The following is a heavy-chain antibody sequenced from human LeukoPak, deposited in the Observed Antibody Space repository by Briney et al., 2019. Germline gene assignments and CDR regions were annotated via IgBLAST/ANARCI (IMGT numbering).Heavy chain of an antibody. CDR3: ARERNYDSSGYYYFDY. D-gene: IGHD3-22*01. CDR2: IYYSGST. CDR1: GGSISSGDYY. V-gene: IGHV4-30-4*01. Sequence: PSETLSLTCTVSGGSISSGDYYWSWIRQPPGKGLEWIGYIYYSGSTYYSPSLKSRVTISVDTSKNQFSLKLSSVTAADTAVYYCARERNYDSSGYYYFDYWGQGTLVTVSS. J-gene: IGHJ4*02.